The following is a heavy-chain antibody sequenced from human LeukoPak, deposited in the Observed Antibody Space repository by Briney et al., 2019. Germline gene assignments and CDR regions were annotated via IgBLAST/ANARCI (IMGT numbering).Heavy chain of an antibody. CDR3: ARVLYGSGTYYFDY. J-gene: IGHJ4*02. V-gene: IGHV4-59*01. CDR1: GGSISSYY. D-gene: IGHD3-10*01. Sequence: SETLSLTCTVSGGSISSYYWSWIRQPPGKGLEWIGYIHYSGSTSHNPALKSRVTISVDTSKNQFSLKLSSVTAADTAVYYCARVLYGSGTYYFDYWGQGTLVTVSS. CDR2: IHYSGST.